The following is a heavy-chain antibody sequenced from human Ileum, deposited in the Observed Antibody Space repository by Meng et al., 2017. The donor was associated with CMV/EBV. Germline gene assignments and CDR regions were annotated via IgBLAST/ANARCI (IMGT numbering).Heavy chain of an antibody. CDR1: GASISSGINY. D-gene: IGHD2-15*01. J-gene: IGHJ6*02. CDR2: IDYTGSP. CDR3: ARVTGDCGGGACYEDWYRFKYYGMDV. V-gene: IGHV4-39*07. Sequence: GSLRLSCTVSGASISSGINYWSWIRQPQGKGLEWIGSIDYTGSPHYNPSRKSRVTISADMSKTQFSLKLTSVTAADTAVYFCARVTGDCGGGACYEDWYRFKYYGMDVWGPGTTVTVSS.